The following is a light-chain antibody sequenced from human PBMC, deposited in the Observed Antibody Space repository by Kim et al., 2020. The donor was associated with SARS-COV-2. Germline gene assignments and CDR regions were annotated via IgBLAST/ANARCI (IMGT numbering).Light chain of an antibody. Sequence: QAASVSGSPGQSITISCTGTSSDVGGCNYVSWYQQHPRKAPKLMIYDVSKRPSGVSNRFSGSKSGNTASLTISGLQAEDEADYYCSSYTSSSTWVFGGGTQLTVL. CDR3: SSYTSSSTWV. J-gene: IGLJ3*02. CDR2: DVS. V-gene: IGLV2-14*01. CDR1: SSDVGGCNY.